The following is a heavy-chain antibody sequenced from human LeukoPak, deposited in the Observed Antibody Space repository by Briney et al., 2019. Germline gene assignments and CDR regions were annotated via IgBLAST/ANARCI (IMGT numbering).Heavy chain of an antibody. Sequence: SVKVSCKGSGGTFSSYAISWVRHAPGQGLEWMGGIIPIFGTANYAQKFQGRVTITADESTSTAYMELSSLRSEDTAVYYCARVGITMVRGVRNWFDPWGQGTLVTVSS. J-gene: IGHJ5*02. CDR3: ARVGITMVRGVRNWFDP. D-gene: IGHD3-10*01. CDR2: IIPIFGTA. V-gene: IGHV1-69*13. CDR1: GGTFSSYA.